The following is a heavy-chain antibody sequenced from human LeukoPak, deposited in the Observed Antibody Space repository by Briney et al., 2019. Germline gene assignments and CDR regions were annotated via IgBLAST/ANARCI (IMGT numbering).Heavy chain of an antibody. CDR2: IIPIFGTA. CDR3: ARMSGPGDYDSSNFDY. J-gene: IGHJ4*02. Sequence: GASVKVSCKASGGTFSSYAISWVRQAPGQGLEWMGGIIPIFGTANYAQKFQGRVTITADESTSTAYMELSSLRSEDTTVYYCARMSGPGDYDSSNFDYWGQGTLVTVSS. CDR1: GGTFSSYA. D-gene: IGHD3-22*01. V-gene: IGHV1-69*13.